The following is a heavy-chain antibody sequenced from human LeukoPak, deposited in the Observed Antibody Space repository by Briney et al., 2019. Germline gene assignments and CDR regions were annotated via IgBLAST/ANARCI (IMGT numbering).Heavy chain of an antibody. Sequence: ASVKVSCKASGYTFTSYYMHWVRQAPGQGLEWMGIINPSGGSTSYAQKFQGRVTMTRDMSTSTVYMELSSLRSEDTAVYYCARGEFGESDVGDFDYWGQGTLVTVSS. D-gene: IGHD3-16*01. V-gene: IGHV1-46*01. CDR2: INPSGGST. J-gene: IGHJ4*02. CDR3: ARGEFGESDVGDFDY. CDR1: GYTFTSYY.